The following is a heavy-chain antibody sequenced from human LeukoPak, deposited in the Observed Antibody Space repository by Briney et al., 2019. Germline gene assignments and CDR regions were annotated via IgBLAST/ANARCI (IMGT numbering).Heavy chain of an antibody. Sequence: ASVKVSCKASGYTFTSYDINWVRQATGQGLEWMGWMNPNSGNTGYAQKFQGRVTITRNTSISTAYMELSSLRSEDTAVYYCARGLSQLLWFGESGRYFDYWGQGTLVTVSS. J-gene: IGHJ4*02. V-gene: IGHV1-8*03. D-gene: IGHD3-10*01. CDR2: MNPNSGNT. CDR3: ARGLSQLLWFGESGRYFDY. CDR1: GYTFTSYD.